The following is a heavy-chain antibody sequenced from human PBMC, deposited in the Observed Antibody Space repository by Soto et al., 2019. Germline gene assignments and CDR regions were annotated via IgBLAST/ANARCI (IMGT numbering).Heavy chain of an antibody. CDR3: ASTIAAHDAFDI. J-gene: IGHJ3*02. Sequence: GGSLRLSCAASGFTLSSYSMNWVRQAPGKGLEWVSSISSSSSYIYYADSVKGRFTISRDNAKTSLYLQMNSLRAEDTAVYYCASTIAAHDAFDIWGQGTMVTVSS. D-gene: IGHD6-6*01. V-gene: IGHV3-21*01. CDR2: ISSSSSYI. CDR1: GFTLSSYS.